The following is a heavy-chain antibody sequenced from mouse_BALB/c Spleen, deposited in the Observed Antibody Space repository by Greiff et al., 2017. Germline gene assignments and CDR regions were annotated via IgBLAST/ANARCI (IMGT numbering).Heavy chain of an antibody. J-gene: IGHJ3*01. D-gene: IGHD2-4*01. CDR2: IDPENGNT. CDR3: ARSGDYDY. CDR1: GFNIKDYY. V-gene: IGHV14-1*02. Sequence: VHVKQSGAELVRPGALVKLSCKASGFNIKDYYMHWVKQRPEQGLEWIGWIDPENGNTIYDPTFQGKASITADTSSNTAYLQLSSLTSEDTAVYYCARSGDYDYWGQGTLVTVSA.